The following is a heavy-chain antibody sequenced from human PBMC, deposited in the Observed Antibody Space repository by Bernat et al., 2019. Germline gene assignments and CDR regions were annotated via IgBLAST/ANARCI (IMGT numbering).Heavy chain of an antibody. CDR3: AKSLGYCSSSSCYDFPDTYYFDY. V-gene: IGHV3-23*01. Sequence: EVQLLESGGGLVQPGGSLRLSCAASGFTFSSYAMSWVRQAPGKGLEWVAAISGSVGRTSYAGSVKGRFTISRANSKSTLYLQMNSRRAEDTAVYYCAKSLGYCSSSSCYDFPDTYYFDYWGQGTLVTVSS. CDR2: ISGSVGRT. D-gene: IGHD2-15*01. J-gene: IGHJ4*02. CDR1: GFTFSSYA.